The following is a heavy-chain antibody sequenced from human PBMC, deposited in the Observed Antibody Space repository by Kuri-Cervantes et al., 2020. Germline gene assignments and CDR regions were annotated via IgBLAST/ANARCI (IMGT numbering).Heavy chain of an antibody. V-gene: IGHV4-31*03. D-gene: IGHD3-10*01. CDR1: GDSITSGGYY. CDR2: VYYSGST. Sequence: SETLSLTCTVSGDSITSGGYYWCWIRQHPGKGLEWIGHVYYSGSTYYNPSLKSRVTISVDTSKNQFSLKLSSMTPADTAVYYCARAGRILWCGGLLDNWFDPWGQGTLVTVSS. CDR3: ARAGRILWCGGLLDNWFDP. J-gene: IGHJ5*02.